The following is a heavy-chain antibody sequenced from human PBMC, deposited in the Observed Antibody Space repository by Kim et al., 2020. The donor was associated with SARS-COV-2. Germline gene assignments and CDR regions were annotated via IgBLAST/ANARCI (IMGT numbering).Heavy chain of an antibody. V-gene: IGHV4-61*01. CDR3: ARDYYDNSVYYGYFDY. Sequence: SETLSLTCTVSGGSVSSGSYYWSWIRQPPGKGLEWIGYIYYSGRTNYNPSLKSRVTISVDTSKNQFSLKLSSVTAADTAVYYCARDYYDNSVYYGYFDY. CDR2: IYYSGRT. D-gene: IGHD3-22*01. J-gene: IGHJ4*03. CDR1: GGSVSSGSYY.